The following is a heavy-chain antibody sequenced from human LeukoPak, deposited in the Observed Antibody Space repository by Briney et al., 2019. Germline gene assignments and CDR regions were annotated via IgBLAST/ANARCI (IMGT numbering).Heavy chain of an antibody. D-gene: IGHD4-17*01. Sequence: SVKVSCKASGFTFTSSAMQWVRQARGQRLEWIGWIVVGSGNTNYAQKFQERVTITRDMSTSTAYMELSSLRSEDTAVYYCAARTTVVTKNWYFDLWGRGTLVTASS. CDR2: IVVGSGNT. CDR1: GFTFTSSA. V-gene: IGHV1-58*02. CDR3: AARTTVVTKNWYFDL. J-gene: IGHJ2*01.